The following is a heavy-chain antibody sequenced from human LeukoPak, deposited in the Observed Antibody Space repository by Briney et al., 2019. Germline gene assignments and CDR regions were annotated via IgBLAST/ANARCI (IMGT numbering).Heavy chain of an antibody. D-gene: IGHD3-3*01. V-gene: IGHV1-18*01. J-gene: IGHJ6*03. CDR2: ISAYNGNT. CDR1: GYTFTSYG. Sequence: ASVKVSCKGSGYTFTSYGISWVRQAPGQGLEWMGWISAYNGNTNYAQTLQGRVTMTTDTSTSAAYMDLRSLRSDDTAVYYCARVRHDYDFWSGSYYYYYYMDVWGKGTTVTVSS. CDR3: ARVRHDYDFWSGSYYYYYYMDV.